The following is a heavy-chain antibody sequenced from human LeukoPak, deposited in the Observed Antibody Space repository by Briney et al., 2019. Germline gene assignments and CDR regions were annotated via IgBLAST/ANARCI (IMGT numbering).Heavy chain of an antibody. D-gene: IGHD3-3*01. Sequence: GASVKVSCKASGYTSTNYGISWVRQAPGQGLEWMGWISIYNGNTDYAQKLRDRVTMTTDTSTSTAYRELRSLRSDDTAVYYCARITYDFWSGYYMPDDPWGQGTLVTVSS. CDR2: ISIYNGNT. V-gene: IGHV1-18*01. CDR1: GYTSTNYG. J-gene: IGHJ5*02. CDR3: ARITYDFWSGYYMPDDP.